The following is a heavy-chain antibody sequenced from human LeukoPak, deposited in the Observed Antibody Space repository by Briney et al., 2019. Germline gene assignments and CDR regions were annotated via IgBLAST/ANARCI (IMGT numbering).Heavy chain of an antibody. D-gene: IGHD6-25*01. J-gene: IGHJ4*02. Sequence: GGSLRLSCAASGFTFSSYAMSWVRQAPGKGLEWVSSISSSSYIYYADSVKGRFTISRDNAKNSLYLQMNSLRAEDTAVYYCARDFRGPRPRLLDYWGQGTLVTVSS. CDR2: ISSSSYI. CDR1: GFTFSSYA. V-gene: IGHV3-21*01. CDR3: ARDFRGPRPRLLDY.